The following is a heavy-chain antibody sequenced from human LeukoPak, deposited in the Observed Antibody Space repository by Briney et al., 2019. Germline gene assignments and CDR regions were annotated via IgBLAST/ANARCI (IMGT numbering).Heavy chain of an antibody. D-gene: IGHD2-2*01. Sequence: GGSLRLSCAASGFTFGSYGMSWVRQAPGKGLEWVSVIYSGGSTYYADSVKGRFTISRDNSKNTLCLQMNSLRAEDTAVYYCARDCSSTSCSDAFDIWGQGTMVTVSS. CDR2: IYSGGST. J-gene: IGHJ3*02. CDR3: ARDCSSTSCSDAFDI. CDR1: GFTFGSYG. V-gene: IGHV3-53*01.